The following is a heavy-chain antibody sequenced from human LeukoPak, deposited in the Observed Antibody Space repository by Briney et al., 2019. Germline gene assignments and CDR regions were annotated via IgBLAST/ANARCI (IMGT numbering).Heavy chain of an antibody. D-gene: IGHD2-21*01. CDR3: ARDFFPVVDSTWYEIGY. CDR1: GFTFDNFA. Sequence: PGRSLRLSCAASGFTFDNFAMHWVRQAPGKGLEWVSGITWNSRVKTYTPSVKGRFTISRDNSRNTLYLQMDSLRSEDTAVYYCARDFFPVVDSTWYEIGYWGQGTLVTVSS. V-gene: IGHV3-9*01. CDR2: ITWNSRVK. J-gene: IGHJ4*02.